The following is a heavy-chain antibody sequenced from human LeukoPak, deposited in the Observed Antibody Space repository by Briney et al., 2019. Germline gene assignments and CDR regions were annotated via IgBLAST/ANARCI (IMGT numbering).Heavy chain of an antibody. CDR1: GGSISSYY. V-gene: IGHV4-59*08. CDR2: IYYSGST. D-gene: IGHD3-22*01. J-gene: IGHJ4*02. CDR3: AGGRPDYYDSSGYYPFDY. Sequence: SETLSLTCTVSGGSISSYYWSWIRQPPGKGLEWIGYIYYSGSTNYNPSLKSRVTISVDTSKNQFSLKLSSVTAADTAVYYCAGGRPDYYDSSGYYPFDYWGQGTLVTVSS.